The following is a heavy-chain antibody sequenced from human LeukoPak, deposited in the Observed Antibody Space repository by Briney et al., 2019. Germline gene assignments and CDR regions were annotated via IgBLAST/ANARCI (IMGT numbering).Heavy chain of an antibody. Sequence: GGSLRLSCAASGFTFSSHSMNWVRQAPGKGLEWVSSISSSSSYIYYADSVKGRFTISRDNAKNSLYLQMNSLRAEDTAVYYCARDSSKQLGKPFDIWGQGTMVTVSS. CDR2: ISSSSSYI. D-gene: IGHD6-13*01. V-gene: IGHV3-21*01. J-gene: IGHJ3*02. CDR3: ARDSSKQLGKPFDI. CDR1: GFTFSSHS.